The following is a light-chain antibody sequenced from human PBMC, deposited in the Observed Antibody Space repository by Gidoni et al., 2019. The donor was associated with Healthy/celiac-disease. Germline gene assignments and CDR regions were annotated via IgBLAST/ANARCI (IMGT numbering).Light chain of an antibody. V-gene: IGKV1-39*01. Sequence: DRQMTQSPSSLSASVGDRVSITCRARQSISSYLNWYQQKPGKAPKLLIYAASSLQRGVPSRFSGSGSGTDFTLTISSRQPEEFATYYCQQSYSTPPAFGQGTKVEIK. CDR1: QSISSY. CDR2: AAS. J-gene: IGKJ1*01. CDR3: QQSYSTPPA.